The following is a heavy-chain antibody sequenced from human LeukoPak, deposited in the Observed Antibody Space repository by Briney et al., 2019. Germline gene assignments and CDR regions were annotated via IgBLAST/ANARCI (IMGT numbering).Heavy chain of an antibody. Sequence: GGSLRLSCAASGFTFSSYGMHWVRQAPGKGLEWVAVIWYDGSNKYYADSVKGRFTISRDNSKNTLYLQMNSLRAEDTAVYYCARDSGSGYYNALSPPIDYWGQGTLVTVSS. V-gene: IGHV3-33*01. CDR1: GFTFSSYG. J-gene: IGHJ4*02. D-gene: IGHD3-22*01. CDR2: IWYDGSNK. CDR3: ARDSGSGYYNALSPPIDY.